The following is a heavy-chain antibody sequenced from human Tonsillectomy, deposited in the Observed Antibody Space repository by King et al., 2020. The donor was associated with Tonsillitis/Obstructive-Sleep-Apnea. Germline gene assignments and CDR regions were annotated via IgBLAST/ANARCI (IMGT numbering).Heavy chain of an antibody. D-gene: IGHD3-16*02. CDR3: VARERYTFDF. CDR1: GGTFSSDS. Sequence: QLVQSGAEVRKPGSSVKVSCKASGGTFSSDSLSWVRQAPGQGLEWMGGTIPMFGSANYAQKFQGRVTITADESTRTAYMELRSLRSEDTAVYFCVARERYTFDFWGQGTMVTVSS. V-gene: IGHV1-69*12. CDR2: TIPMFGSA. J-gene: IGHJ3*01.